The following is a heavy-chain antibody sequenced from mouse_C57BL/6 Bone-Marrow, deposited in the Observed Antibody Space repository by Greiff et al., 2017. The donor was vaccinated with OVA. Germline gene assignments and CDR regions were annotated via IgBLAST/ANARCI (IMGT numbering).Heavy chain of an antibody. V-gene: IGHV7-3*01. Sequence: VQLKESGGGLVQPGGSLSLSCAASGFTFTDYYMSWVRQPPGKALEWLGFIRNKANGYTTEYSASVKGRFTISRDNSQSILYLQMNALRAEDSATYYCARYLTDVDYWGQGTTLTVSS. J-gene: IGHJ2*01. CDR1: GFTFTDYY. CDR3: ARYLTDVDY. CDR2: IRNKANGYTT. D-gene: IGHD4-1*01.